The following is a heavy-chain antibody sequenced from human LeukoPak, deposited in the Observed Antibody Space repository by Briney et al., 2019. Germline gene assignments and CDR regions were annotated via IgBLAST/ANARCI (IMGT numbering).Heavy chain of an antibody. CDR2: IWYDGSNK. V-gene: IGHV3-33*01. CDR3: ARGLGDIVVVDGMDV. Sequence: GRSLRLSCAASGFTFSSYGMHWVRQAPGKGLEWVAVIWYDGSNKYCADSVKGRFTISRDNSKNTLYLQMNSLRAEDTAVYYCARGLGDIVVVDGMDVWGQGTTVTVSS. D-gene: IGHD2-2*01. CDR1: GFTFSSYG. J-gene: IGHJ6*02.